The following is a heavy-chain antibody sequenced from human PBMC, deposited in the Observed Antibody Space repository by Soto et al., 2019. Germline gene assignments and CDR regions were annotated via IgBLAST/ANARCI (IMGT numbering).Heavy chain of an antibody. CDR2: IYNSGNT. V-gene: IGHV4-30-2*01. CDR1: GGSSISGFYS. J-gene: IGHJ5*02. D-gene: IGHD2-21*02. CDR3: ARGSDGVWNWFDP. Sequence: SDTVYRTCAVSGGSSISGFYSWVWIRQPPGQGLEWIGHIYNSGNTYYNPSLMSRVTISVDRSQNHFSLKLTSVTAADTAVYYCARGSDGVWNWFDPWGQGTQVTVSS.